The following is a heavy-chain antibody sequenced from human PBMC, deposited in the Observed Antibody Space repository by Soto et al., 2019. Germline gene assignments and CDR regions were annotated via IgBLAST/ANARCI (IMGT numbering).Heavy chain of an antibody. Sequence: EVQLVESGGGLVQPGGSLRLSCAASGFTFSSYSMNWVRQAPGKGLEWISYIRSSNTPIYYADSVKGRFTISRDNARNSLYLQMNSLRDEATAVYYCAREGYGSVFWGQGTLVTVSS. CDR3: AREGYGSVF. D-gene: IGHD3-10*01. V-gene: IGHV3-48*02. CDR1: GFTFSSYS. CDR2: IRSSNTPI. J-gene: IGHJ4*02.